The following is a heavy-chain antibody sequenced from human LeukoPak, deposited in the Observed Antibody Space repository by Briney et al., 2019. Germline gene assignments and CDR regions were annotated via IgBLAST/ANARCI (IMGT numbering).Heavy chain of an antibody. V-gene: IGHV3-23*01. CDR1: GFSFSAYT. Sequence: GGSLRLSCAASGFSFSAYTMSWVRQAPGKGPEWVSAINSGGDATSYADSVRGRFTISRDNSKNTLYLQMNSLRAGDTAVYSCAKAAVIIGLAAFDTWGQGTMVTVSS. D-gene: IGHD2-21*01. CDR3: AKAAVIIGLAAFDT. J-gene: IGHJ3*02. CDR2: INSGGDAT.